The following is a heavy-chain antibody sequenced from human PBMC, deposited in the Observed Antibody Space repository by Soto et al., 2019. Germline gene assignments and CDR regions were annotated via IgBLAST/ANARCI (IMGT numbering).Heavy chain of an antibody. Sequence: PGGSLRLSCAASGFTFSSYGMHWVRQAPGKGLEWVAVISYDGSNKYYADSVKGRFTISRDNSKNTLYLQMNSLRAEDTAVYYCAKGDTAMVYYYYYGMDVWGQGTTVTVSS. J-gene: IGHJ6*02. CDR3: AKGDTAMVYYYYYGMDV. CDR2: ISYDGSNK. CDR1: GFTFSSYG. D-gene: IGHD5-18*01. V-gene: IGHV3-30*18.